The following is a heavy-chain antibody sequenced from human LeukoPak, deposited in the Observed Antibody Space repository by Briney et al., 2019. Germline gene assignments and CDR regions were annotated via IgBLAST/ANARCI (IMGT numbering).Heavy chain of an antibody. CDR1: GYTFSSYW. J-gene: IGHJ4*02. V-gene: IGHV5-51*01. CDR3: ARQNDFRLDY. Sequence: GESLKISCKGSGYTFSSYWIGWARPMPGKGLEWMGIIYPGDSDTRYSPSLQGQVTISVDTSIGTAYLQWSSLKASDTAIYYCARQNDFRLDYWGQGTLVTVSS. D-gene: IGHD3-3*01. CDR2: IYPGDSDT.